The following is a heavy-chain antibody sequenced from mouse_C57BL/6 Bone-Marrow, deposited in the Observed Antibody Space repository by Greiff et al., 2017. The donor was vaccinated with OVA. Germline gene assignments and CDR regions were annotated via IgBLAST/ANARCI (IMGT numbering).Heavy chain of an antibody. D-gene: IGHD1-1*01. CDR1: GFNIKDDY. CDR2: IDPENGDT. V-gene: IGHV14-4*01. CDR3: TVYGSSYLDY. Sequence: LVESGAELVRPGASVKLSCTASGFNIKDDYMHWVKQRPEQGLEWIGWIDPENGDTEYASKFQGKATITADTSSNTAYLQLSSLTSEDTAVYYCTVYGSSYLDYWGQGTTLTVSS. J-gene: IGHJ2*01.